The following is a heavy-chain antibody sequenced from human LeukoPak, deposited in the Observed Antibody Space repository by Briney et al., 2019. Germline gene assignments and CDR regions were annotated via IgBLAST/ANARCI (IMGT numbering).Heavy chain of an antibody. CDR3: ARSTVGARDY. D-gene: IGHD1-26*01. Sequence: EASVKVSCKASGYTFTDYYMHWVRQAPGQGLEWMGWISAYNGNTNYAQKLQGRVTMTTDTSTSTAYMELRSLRSDDTAVYYCARSTVGARDYWGQGTLVTVSS. CDR1: GYTFTDYY. J-gene: IGHJ4*02. CDR2: ISAYNGNT. V-gene: IGHV1-18*04.